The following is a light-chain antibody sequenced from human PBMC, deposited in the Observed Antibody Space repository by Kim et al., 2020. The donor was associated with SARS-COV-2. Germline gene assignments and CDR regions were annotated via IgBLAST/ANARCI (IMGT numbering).Light chain of an antibody. Sequence: PGQSVTISCTGTSSDVGGNNYVSWYQQHPDKAPKLMTYDVSERPSGVPDRFSASKSGNTASLTISGLQAEDEADYYCCSYGGTDVLFGGGTQLTVL. V-gene: IGLV2-11*03. CDR3: CSYGGTDVL. CDR1: SSDVGGNNY. J-gene: IGLJ2*01. CDR2: DVS.